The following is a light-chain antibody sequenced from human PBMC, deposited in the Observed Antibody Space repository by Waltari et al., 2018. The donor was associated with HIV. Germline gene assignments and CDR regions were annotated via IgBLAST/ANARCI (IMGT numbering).Light chain of an antibody. CDR1: SSEVGGYNL. CDR2: EVS. CDR3: CAYAGSTTYVI. V-gene: IGLV2-23*02. Sequence: QSALTQPASVSGSPGQSITISCTGTSSEVGGYNLVSWYQQHPGKAPKLMIYEVSKRPSVVSTRVSGSKSGNTASLTSSGLQAEDEADYYCCAYAGSTTYVIFGGGTKLTVL. J-gene: IGLJ2*01.